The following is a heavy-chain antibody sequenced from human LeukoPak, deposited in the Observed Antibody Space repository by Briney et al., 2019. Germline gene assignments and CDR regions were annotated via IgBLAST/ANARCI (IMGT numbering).Heavy chain of an antibody. V-gene: IGHV4-4*08. CDR1: GGSISSYY. CDR3: ARTEYYDESGNY. Sequence: PSETLSLTCTVSGGSISSYYWSWIRQSPEKGLEWIGHIHDSGNTDYNPSLKGRVTISVDTSRKQFSLTLTSVTAADTAVYYCARTEYYDESGNYWG. J-gene: IGHJ4*01. CDR2: IHDSGNT. D-gene: IGHD3-16*01.